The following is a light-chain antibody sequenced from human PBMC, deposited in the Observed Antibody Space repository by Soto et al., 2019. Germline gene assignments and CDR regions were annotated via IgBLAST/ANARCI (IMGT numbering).Light chain of an antibody. CDR2: GAS. Sequence: EIVLTQSPGTLSLSPGARATLSCRASQSVAKNFLARYQQKPGQAPRLLIYGASSKASGIPESFSGSVSGTDFTLTISRLEPEDFAVFYCHQYASSPLTFGGGTKVEI. J-gene: IGKJ4*01. CDR3: HQYASSPLT. V-gene: IGKV3-20*01. CDR1: QSVAKNF.